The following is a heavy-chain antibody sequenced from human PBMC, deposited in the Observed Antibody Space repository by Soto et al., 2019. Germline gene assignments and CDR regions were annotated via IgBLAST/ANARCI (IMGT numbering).Heavy chain of an antibody. V-gene: IGHV1-69*13. J-gene: IGHJ5*02. Sequence: SVKVSCKASGGIFAAYAFIWVRQAPGQGLEWMGTIIPIFGTTIYAQKFQGRVSITADESTTTAYMELTSLRSEDTAIYYCAKRSYTGSPTNWFDPWGQGTLVTVSS. CDR2: IIPIFGTT. CDR1: GGIFAAYA. CDR3: AKRSYTGSPTNWFDP. D-gene: IGHD1-26*01.